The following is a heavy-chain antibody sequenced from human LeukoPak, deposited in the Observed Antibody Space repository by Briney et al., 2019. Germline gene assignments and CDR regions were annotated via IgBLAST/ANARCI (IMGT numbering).Heavy chain of an antibody. CDR2: ISSSSSTI. V-gene: IGHV3-48*04. Sequence: GGSLRLSCAASGFTFSSHSMNWVRQAPGKGLEWVSYISSSSSTIYYADSVKGRFTISRDNAKNSLYLQMNSLRAEDTAVYYCARTYYDILTSYNPYFDYWGQGTLVTVSS. CDR3: ARTYYDILTSYNPYFDY. J-gene: IGHJ4*02. CDR1: GFTFSSHS. D-gene: IGHD3-9*01.